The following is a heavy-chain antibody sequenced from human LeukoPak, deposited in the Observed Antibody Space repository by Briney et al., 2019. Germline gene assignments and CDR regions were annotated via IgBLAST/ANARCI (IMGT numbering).Heavy chain of an antibody. CDR3: ARDDSEY. Sequence: PGGSLRLSCAASGFTFSSYAMHWVRQAPGKGLEWVAVISYDGSNKYYADSVKGRFTISRDNAKNSLYLQMNSLRAEDTAVYYCARDDSEYWGQGTLVTVSS. CDR1: GFTFSSYA. V-gene: IGHV3-30-3*01. J-gene: IGHJ4*02. CDR2: ISYDGSNK. D-gene: IGHD3-22*01.